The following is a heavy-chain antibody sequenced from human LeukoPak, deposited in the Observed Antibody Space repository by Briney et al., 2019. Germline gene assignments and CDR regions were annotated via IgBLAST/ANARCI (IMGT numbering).Heavy chain of an antibody. J-gene: IGHJ4*02. CDR1: GYTFTTYT. D-gene: IGHD3-22*01. Sequence: ASVKVSCKASGYTFTTYTMNWVRQAPGHGLEWMGVISPSGSSTTYAQKFQGRVTMTRDTSTTTVYMELSSLRSEDTAVYYCATYYYDSTGYYYALRDWGQGTLVTVSS. V-gene: IGHV1-46*01. CDR3: ATYYYDSTGYYYALRD. CDR2: ISPSGSST.